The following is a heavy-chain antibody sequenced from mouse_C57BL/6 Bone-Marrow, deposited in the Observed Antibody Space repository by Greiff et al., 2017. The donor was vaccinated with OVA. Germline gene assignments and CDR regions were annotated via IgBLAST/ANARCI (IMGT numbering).Heavy chain of an antibody. CDR2: IDPEDGDT. Sequence: VQLQQSGAELVRPGASVKLSCTASGFNIKDYYMHWVKQRPEQGLEWIGRIDPEDGDTESAPKFPGKATMTADTTSNTAYLQLSSLTSEDTAIYYCTTDYSWYFDVWGTGTTVTVSS. D-gene: IGHD2-12*01. CDR3: TTDYSWYFDV. CDR1: GFNIKDYY. J-gene: IGHJ1*03. V-gene: IGHV14-1*01.